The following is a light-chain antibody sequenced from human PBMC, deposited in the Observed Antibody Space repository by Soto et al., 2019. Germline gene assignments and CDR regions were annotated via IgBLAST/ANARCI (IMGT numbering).Light chain of an antibody. V-gene: IGKV1-33*01. J-gene: IGKJ4*01. CDR2: DTS. Sequence: DIQMTQSPSSLSASVGDRVTITCQASQDINNYLNWYQQKPGKAPKLLIYDTSNLETGVPSRFSGSGYGTDFAFTISSLQPEDIATYYCQQYDNLPLTFGGGTKVDIK. CDR3: QQYDNLPLT. CDR1: QDINNY.